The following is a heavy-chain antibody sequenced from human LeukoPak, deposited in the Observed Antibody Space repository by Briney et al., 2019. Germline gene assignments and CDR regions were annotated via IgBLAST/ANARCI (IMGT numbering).Heavy chain of an antibody. V-gene: IGHV5-51*01. CDR1: GYHFPTYW. Sequence: GESLQISCKGSGYHFPTYWIAWVRQMPGKGLEWMGIIYPDESNIRYSPSFQGQVTISADKSISTAYLQWSSLKASDTAMYYCARPPSRGYSSSFEYWGQGTLVTVSS. CDR3: ARPPSRGYSSSFEY. CDR2: IYPDESNI. J-gene: IGHJ4*02. D-gene: IGHD2-2*03.